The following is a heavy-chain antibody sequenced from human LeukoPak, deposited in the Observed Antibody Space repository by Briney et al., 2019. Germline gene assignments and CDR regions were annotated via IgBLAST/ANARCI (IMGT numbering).Heavy chain of an antibody. D-gene: IGHD1-7*01. J-gene: IGHJ4*02. CDR1: GGSISSSSSY. V-gene: IGHV4-39*07. CDR2: IYYSGRT. CDR3: ARRLIGTYYFDY. Sequence: SETLSLTCTISGGSISSSSSYWGWIRQPPGKGLECIGSIYYSGRTYYNPSLKSRVTISVDTSKNQFSLKLSSVTAADTAVYYCARRLIGTYYFDYWGQGTLVTVSS.